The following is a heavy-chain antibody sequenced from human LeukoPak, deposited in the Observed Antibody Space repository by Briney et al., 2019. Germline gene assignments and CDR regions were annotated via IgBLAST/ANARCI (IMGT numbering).Heavy chain of an antibody. CDR2: IYHSGST. V-gene: IGHV4-38-2*02. J-gene: IGHJ4*02. CDR1: GYSISSGYY. Sequence: SETLSLTCAVSGYSISSGYYWGWIRQPPGKGLEWIGSIYHSGSTYYNPSLKSRVTISVDTSKNQFSLKLSSVTAADTAVYYCARDLIGDYYFDYWGQGTLVTVSS. CDR3: ARDLIGDYYFDY. D-gene: IGHD4-17*01.